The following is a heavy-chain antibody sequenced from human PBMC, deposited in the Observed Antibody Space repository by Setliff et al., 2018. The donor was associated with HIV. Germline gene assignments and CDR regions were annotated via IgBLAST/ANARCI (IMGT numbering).Heavy chain of an antibody. CDR1: GYSFTGYY. CDR2: INPNSGGT. D-gene: IGHD3-9*01. J-gene: IGHJ1*01. Sequence: ASVKVSCKASGYSFTGYYIHWMRQAPGQGPEWLGWINPNSGGTNYAQKFQGRVTMTRDTSISTASMDLRSLRSDDTAFYYCARGGQNALRYFDWLPEGEYFHHWGQGTLVTVSS. CDR3: ARGGQNALRYFDWLPEGEYFHH. V-gene: IGHV1-2*02.